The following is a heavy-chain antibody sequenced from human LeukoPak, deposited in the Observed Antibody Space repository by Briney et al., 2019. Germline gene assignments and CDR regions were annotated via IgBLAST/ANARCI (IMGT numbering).Heavy chain of an antibody. Sequence: PGGSLRLSCAASGFTFSSYDMHWVRQAAGRGLEWVSAFGTGGDTYYPGSVKGRFTISREDAKNSLYLQMNSLRAGDTAVYYCARGGWSHNNRYFDLWGRGTLLPVSS. CDR3: ARGGWSHNNRYFDL. V-gene: IGHV3-13*04. CDR2: FGTGGDT. CDR1: GFTFSSYD. J-gene: IGHJ2*01. D-gene: IGHD6-19*01.